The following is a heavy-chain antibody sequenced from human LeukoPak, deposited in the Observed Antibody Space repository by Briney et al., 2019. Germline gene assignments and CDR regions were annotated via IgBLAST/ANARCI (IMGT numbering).Heavy chain of an antibody. V-gene: IGHV5-51*01. CDR2: IYPGDSDT. D-gene: IGHD3-3*01. Sequence: GESLKISCKGSGFTFTNYWIGWVRQMPGKGLEWMGSIYPGDSDTRYSPSFQGQVTISADKSISTAYLQWSSLKASDTAMYYCARRSGGTNFGEGTDGFDIWGQGTMVSVSS. CDR3: ARRSGGTNFGEGTDGFDI. CDR1: GFTFTNYW. J-gene: IGHJ3*02.